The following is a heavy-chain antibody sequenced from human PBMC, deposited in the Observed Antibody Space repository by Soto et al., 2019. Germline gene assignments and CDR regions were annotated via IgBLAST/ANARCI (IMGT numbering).Heavy chain of an antibody. CDR3: ARTPSADLNYYYYGMDV. V-gene: IGHV1-69*12. CDR1: GGTFSSYA. Sequence: QVQLVQSGAEVKKPGSSVKVSCKASGGTFSSYAISWVRQAPGQGLEWMGGILPIFGTANYAQKFQGRVTITADESTSTAYMELSSLRSEDTAVDYCARTPSADLNYYYYGMDVWGQGTTVTVSS. CDR2: ILPIFGTA. J-gene: IGHJ6*02. D-gene: IGHD2-15*01.